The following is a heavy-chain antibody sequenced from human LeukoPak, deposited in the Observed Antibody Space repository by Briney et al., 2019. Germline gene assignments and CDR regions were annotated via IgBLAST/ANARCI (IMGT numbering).Heavy chain of an antibody. D-gene: IGHD3-10*01. CDR1: GFTFSDYY. CDR3: ASEYYYGSGSPRDY. J-gene: IGHJ4*02. V-gene: IGHV3-53*01. Sequence: GGSLRLSCAASGFTFSDYYMSWVRQAPGKGLEWVSVIYSGGSTYYADSVKGRFTISRDNSKNTLYLQMNSLRAEDTAVYYCASEYYYGSGSPRDYWGQGTLVTVSS. CDR2: IYSGGST.